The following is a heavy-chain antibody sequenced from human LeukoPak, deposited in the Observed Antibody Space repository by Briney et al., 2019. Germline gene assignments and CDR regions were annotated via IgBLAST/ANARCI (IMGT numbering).Heavy chain of an antibody. CDR1: GFTFSSYS. CDR3: AGGKGSSWYKSWLDP. CDR2: ISSSSSYI. Sequence: GGSLRLSCAASGFTFSSYSMNWVRQAPGKGLEWVSSISSSSSYIYYADSVKGRFTISRDNAKNSLYLQMNSLRAEDTAVYYCAGGKGSSWYKSWLDPWGQGTLVTVSS. J-gene: IGHJ5*02. V-gene: IGHV3-21*01. D-gene: IGHD6-13*01.